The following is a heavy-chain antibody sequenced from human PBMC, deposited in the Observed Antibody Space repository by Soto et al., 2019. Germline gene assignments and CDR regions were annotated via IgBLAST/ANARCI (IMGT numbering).Heavy chain of an antibody. CDR1: GFTFSSYA. CDR3: AKDLPLYSSSWEYYYYYYMDV. Sequence: PGGSLRLSCAASGFTFSSYAMHWVRQAPGKGLEWVAAIWDGGGNTYYADSVKGRFTISRDNSKNTLYLQMNSLRAEDTAVYYCAKDLPLYSSSWEYYYYYYMDVWGKGTTVTVSS. CDR2: IWDGGGNT. J-gene: IGHJ6*03. D-gene: IGHD6-13*01. V-gene: IGHV3-33*06.